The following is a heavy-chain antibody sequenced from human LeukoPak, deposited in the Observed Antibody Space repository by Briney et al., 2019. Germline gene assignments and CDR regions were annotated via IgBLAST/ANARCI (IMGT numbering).Heavy chain of an antibody. CDR3: ARGGYGGNSDNFDY. CDR2: IKQDGSEK. D-gene: IGHD4-23*01. J-gene: IGHJ4*02. V-gene: IGHV3-7*01. Sequence: GGSLRLSCAASGFTFSSYWMSWVRQAPGKGLEWVANIKQDGSEKYYVDSVKGRFTISRDNAKNSLYLQMNSLRAEDTAVYYCARGGYGGNSDNFDYWGQGTLVTVSS. CDR1: GFTFSSYW.